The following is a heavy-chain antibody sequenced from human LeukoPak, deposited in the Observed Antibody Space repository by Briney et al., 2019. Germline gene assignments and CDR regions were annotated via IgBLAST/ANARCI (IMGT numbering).Heavy chain of an antibody. V-gene: IGHV4-30-2*05. D-gene: IGHD2-2*01. Sequence: PSETLSLTCNVSGDSINSGGFYWNWIRQPPGKGLEWIAYIHQSGITVSNPSLKSRLTLSLDASKNQFSLKLSSVTAADTAVYYCARSPYCSSTSCYEASWFDPWGQGTLVTVSS. CDR1: GDSINSGGFY. CDR2: IHQSGIT. J-gene: IGHJ5*02. CDR3: ARSPYCSSTSCYEASWFDP.